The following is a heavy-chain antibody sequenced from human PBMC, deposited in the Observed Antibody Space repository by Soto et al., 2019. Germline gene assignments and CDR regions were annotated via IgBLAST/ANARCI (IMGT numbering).Heavy chain of an antibody. CDR1: GYTFTSYG. J-gene: IGHJ6*02. Sequence: QVQLVQSGAEVKKPGASVKVSCKASGYTFTSYGISWVRQAPGQGLEWLGGISAYDGNTNYAQSLHGRVFMTTDTSTRTAYMELRSLRSDDTAVYYCARGGYYDSSGSRNYYYYGMNVWGQGTTVTVSS. CDR3: ARGGYYDSSGSRNYYYYGMNV. CDR2: ISAYDGNT. D-gene: IGHD3-22*01. V-gene: IGHV1-18*01.